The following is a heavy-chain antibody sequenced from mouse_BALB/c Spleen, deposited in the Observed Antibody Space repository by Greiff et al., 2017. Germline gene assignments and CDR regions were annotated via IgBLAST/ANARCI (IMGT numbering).Heavy chain of an antibody. V-gene: IGHV2-6-2*01. CDR3: ARRAGNYDYAMDY. CDR2: IWSDGST. D-gene: IGHD2-1*01. J-gene: IGHJ4*01. CDR1: GFSLTSYG. Sequence: QVQLKESGPDLVAPSQSRSITCTASGFSLTSYGVHWVRQPPGKGLEWLVVIWSDGSTTYNSALKSRLSISKDNSKSQVFLKMNSLQTDDSASDYCARRAGNYDYAMDYWGQGTSVTVSS.